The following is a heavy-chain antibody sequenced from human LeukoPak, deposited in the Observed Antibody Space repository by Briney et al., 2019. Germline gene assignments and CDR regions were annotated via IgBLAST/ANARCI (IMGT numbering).Heavy chain of an antibody. CDR3: ARYVWGSYPTFEDY. J-gene: IGHJ4*02. V-gene: IGHV4-59*01. CDR1: GGSISSYY. Sequence: SETLSLTCTVSGGSISSYYWSWIRQPPGKGLEWIGYIYYSGSTNYNPSLKSRVTISVDTSKKQFSLKLSSVTAEDTAVYYCARYVWGSYPTFEDYWGQGTLVTVSS. D-gene: IGHD3-16*02. CDR2: IYYSGST.